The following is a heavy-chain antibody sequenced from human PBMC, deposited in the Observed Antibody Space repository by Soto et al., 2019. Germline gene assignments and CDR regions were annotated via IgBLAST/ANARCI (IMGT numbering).Heavy chain of an antibody. D-gene: IGHD3-16*01. Sequence: QVQLQQWGAGLLKPSETLSLTCAVYGGSFSGYYWGWIRQPPGKGLEWIGEINHSGSTNYNPSLKSRFTISVDTSKNQFSLKLSSVTAADTAVYYCARGRFGGNYYYYYGMDVWGQGTTVTVSS. J-gene: IGHJ6*02. CDR1: GGSFSGYY. CDR3: ARGRFGGNYYYYYGMDV. V-gene: IGHV4-34*01. CDR2: INHSGST.